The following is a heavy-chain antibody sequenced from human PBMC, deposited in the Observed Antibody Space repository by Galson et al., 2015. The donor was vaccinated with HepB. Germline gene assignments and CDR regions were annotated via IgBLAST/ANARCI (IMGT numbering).Heavy chain of an antibody. CDR3: ARGTAAGGSGSYYLDH. Sequence: SLRLSCAASGFNFGSYTMIWVRQAPGKGLEWVSSISSGSNYIYYPDSMKGRFSISRDNAWNSLHLQINSLRVEDTAVYYCARGTAAGGSGSYYLDHWGQGILVTVSS. J-gene: IGHJ4*02. D-gene: IGHD3-10*01. CDR2: ISSGSNYI. CDR1: GFNFGSYT. V-gene: IGHV3-21*01.